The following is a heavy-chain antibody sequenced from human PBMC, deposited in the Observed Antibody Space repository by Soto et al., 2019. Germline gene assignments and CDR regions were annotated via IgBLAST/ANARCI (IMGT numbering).Heavy chain of an antibody. Sequence: EVQLVESGGGLVQPGGSLRLSCAASGFTFSSYAMHWVRQAPGKGLEYVSAISSNGGSTYYANSVKGRFTISRDSSKNTLYLQMGSLRAEDMAVYYCARGMEVIAVAGTLDYWVQGTLVTVSS. D-gene: IGHD6-19*01. CDR1: GFTFSSYA. V-gene: IGHV3-64*01. CDR3: ARGMEVIAVAGTLDY. CDR2: ISSNGGST. J-gene: IGHJ4*02.